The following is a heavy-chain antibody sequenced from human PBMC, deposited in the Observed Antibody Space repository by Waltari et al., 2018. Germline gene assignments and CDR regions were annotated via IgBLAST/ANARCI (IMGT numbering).Heavy chain of an antibody. D-gene: IGHD1-1*01. J-gene: IGHJ4*02. V-gene: IGHV3-74*01. CDR3: VRVDNNGLEPFDY. Sequence: VQLVESGGDLVHPGGSLRLSCAAYGVPLSHYWIHWVRQVQGKGLVWVSCINGDGSRMTYADSVKGRFTLSRDNAKSTVYLQMSSLRAEDTALYYCVRVDNNGLEPFDYWGQGTLVTVSS. CDR1: GVPLSHYW. CDR2: INGDGSRM.